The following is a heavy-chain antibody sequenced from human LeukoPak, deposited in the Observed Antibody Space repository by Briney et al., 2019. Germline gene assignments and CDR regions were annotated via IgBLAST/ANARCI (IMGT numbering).Heavy chain of an antibody. V-gene: IGHV4-34*01. CDR2: INHSGST. Sequence: LETLSLTCAVYGGSFSGYYWSWIRQPPGKGLEWIGEINHSGSTNYNPSLKSRVNISVDMSKNQISLKLSSVTAADTAVYYCARGSPAKPGTGYYYGMDVWGQGTTVTVSS. J-gene: IGHJ6*02. D-gene: IGHD2-2*01. CDR3: ARGSPAKPGTGYYYGMDV. CDR1: GGSFSGYY.